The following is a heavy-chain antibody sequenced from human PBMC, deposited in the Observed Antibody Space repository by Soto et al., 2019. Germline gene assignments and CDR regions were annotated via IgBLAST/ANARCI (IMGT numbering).Heavy chain of an antibody. D-gene: IGHD6-13*01. V-gene: IGHV4-34*01. CDR1: GGSFSGYY. CDR2: INHSGST. CDR3: ARGLLYKYSSSDYYYGMDV. J-gene: IGHJ6*02. Sequence: SETLSLTCAVYGGSFSGYYWSWIRQPPGKGLEWIGEINHSGSTNYNPSLKSRVTISVDTSKNQFSLKLSSVTAADTAVYYCARGLLYKYSSSDYYYGMDVWGQGTTVTVSS.